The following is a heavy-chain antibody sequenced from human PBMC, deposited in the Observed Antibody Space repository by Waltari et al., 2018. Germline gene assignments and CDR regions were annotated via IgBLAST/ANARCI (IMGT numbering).Heavy chain of an antibody. CDR2: ISFTGNNI. V-gene: IGHV3-23*01. J-gene: IGHJ4*02. D-gene: IGHD3-10*01. CDR3: AKLYQYTSEGSDNSAPGDY. Sequence: EVQLLESGGGLVQPGGSLRLSCAASGFTFSNYAVAWVRQAPGKGLGWVSSISFTGNNIYYADSVKGRFTISRDNSKNTLYLEMNGLRAEDTAVYYCAKLYQYTSEGSDNSAPGDYWGRGSLVTVSS. CDR1: GFTFSNYA.